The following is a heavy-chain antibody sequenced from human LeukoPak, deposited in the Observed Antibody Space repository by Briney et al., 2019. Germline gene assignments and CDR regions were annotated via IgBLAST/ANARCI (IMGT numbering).Heavy chain of an antibody. Sequence: ASVKVSCKASGYTFTGYYMHWVRQAPGRGLEWMGWINPNSGGTNYAQKFQGRVTMTRDTSISTAYMELSRLRSDDTAVYYCASPPEYCSSTSCYLDFDYWGQGTLVTVSS. CDR3: ASPPEYCSSTSCYLDFDY. V-gene: IGHV1-2*02. D-gene: IGHD2-2*01. CDR1: GYTFTGYY. CDR2: INPNSGGT. J-gene: IGHJ4*02.